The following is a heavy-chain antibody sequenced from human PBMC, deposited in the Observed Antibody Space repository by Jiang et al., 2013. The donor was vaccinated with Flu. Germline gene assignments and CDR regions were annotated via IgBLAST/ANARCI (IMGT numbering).Heavy chain of an antibody. CDR1: GGSISSYY. D-gene: IGHD6-19*01. CDR2: IYYSGST. Sequence: GPGLVKPSETLSLTCTVSGGSISSYYWSWIRQPPGKGLEWIGYIYYSGSTNYNPSLKSRVTISVDTSKNQFSLKLSSVTAADTAVYYCARAVAGDFDYWGQGNPGHRLL. CDR3: ARAVAGDFDY. V-gene: IGHV4-59*01. J-gene: IGHJ4*02.